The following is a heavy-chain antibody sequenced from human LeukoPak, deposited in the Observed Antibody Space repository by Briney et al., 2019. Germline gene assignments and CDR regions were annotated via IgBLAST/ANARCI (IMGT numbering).Heavy chain of an antibody. D-gene: IGHD3-10*01. CDR2: IWYDGSNK. CDR3: ARDQASITMVRGANWFDP. CDR1: GFTFSSYG. Sequence: GGSLRLSCEASGFTFSSYGMHWVRQAPGKGLEWVAVIWYDGSNKYYADSVKGRFTISRDNSKNTLYLQMNSLRAEDTAVYYCARDQASITMVRGANWFDPWGQGTLVTVSS. V-gene: IGHV3-33*01. J-gene: IGHJ5*02.